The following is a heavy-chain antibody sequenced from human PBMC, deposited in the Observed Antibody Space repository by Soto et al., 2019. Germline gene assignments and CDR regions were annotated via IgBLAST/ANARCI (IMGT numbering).Heavy chain of an antibody. V-gene: IGHV3-30*18. D-gene: IGHD6-19*01. Sequence: QVQLVESGGGVVQPGRSLRLSCAASGFTFSSYGMHWVRQAPGKGLEWVAVISYDGSNKYYADSVKGRFTISRDNSKNTLYMQMNSLRAEDTAVYYCAKDMGAGARVKWLVLIYWGQGTLVTVSS. CDR1: GFTFSSYG. J-gene: IGHJ4*02. CDR3: AKDMGAGARVKWLVLIY. CDR2: ISYDGSNK.